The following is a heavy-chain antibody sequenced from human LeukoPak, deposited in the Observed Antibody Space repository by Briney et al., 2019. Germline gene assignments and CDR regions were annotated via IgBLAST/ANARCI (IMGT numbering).Heavy chain of an antibody. CDR1: GFSISSGHY. D-gene: IGHD3-10*01. J-gene: IGHJ4*02. CDR3: AGSMVRGVKYYFDY. Sequence: PSETLSLTCTVSGFSISSGHYWGWIRQPPGKGLEWIGSIYHSGSTYYNPSLKSRVTISVDTSKNQFSLKLSSVTAADTAVYYCAGSMVRGVKYYFDYWGQGTLVTVSS. V-gene: IGHV4-38-2*02. CDR2: IYHSGST.